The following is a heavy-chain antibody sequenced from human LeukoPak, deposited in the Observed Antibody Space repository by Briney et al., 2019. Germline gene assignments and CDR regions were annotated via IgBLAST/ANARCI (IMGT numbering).Heavy chain of an antibody. D-gene: IGHD3-16*01. V-gene: IGHV3-53*01. CDR2: IHSGGST. CDR1: GFTVSSNY. CDR3: AREELGSSLGFDP. Sequence: GGSLRLSCAASGFTVSSNYMSWVRQAPGKGLEWVSVIHSGGSTYYADSVKGRFTISRDNSKNTLYLQMNSLRAEDTAVYYCAREELGSSLGFDPWGQGTLVTVSS. J-gene: IGHJ5*02.